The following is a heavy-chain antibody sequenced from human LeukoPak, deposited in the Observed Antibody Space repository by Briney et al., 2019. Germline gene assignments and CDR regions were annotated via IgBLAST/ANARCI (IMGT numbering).Heavy chain of an antibody. CDR1: GYTFTSYD. Sequence: ASVKVSCKASGYTFTSYDINWVRQAPGQGLEWMGWINPNSGGTNYAQKFQGRVTMTEDTSTDTAYMELSSLRSEDTAVYYCATGFDYYDSSGYQGADYWGQGTLVTVSS. CDR3: ATGFDYYDSSGYQGADY. V-gene: IGHV1-8*01. D-gene: IGHD3-22*01. J-gene: IGHJ4*02. CDR2: INPNSGGT.